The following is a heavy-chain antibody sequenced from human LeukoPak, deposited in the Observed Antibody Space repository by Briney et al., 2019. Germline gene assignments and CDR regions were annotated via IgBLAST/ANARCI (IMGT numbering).Heavy chain of an antibody. Sequence: ASVTVSCKASGYTFTGYYMHWVRQAPGQGLEWMGWINPNSGGTNYAQKFQGRVTMTRDTSISTAYMELSRLRSDDTAVYYCARGKRLLWFGELLDWFDPWGQGTLVTVSS. CDR2: INPNSGGT. CDR3: ARGKRLLWFGELLDWFDP. CDR1: GYTFTGYY. D-gene: IGHD3-10*01. J-gene: IGHJ5*02. V-gene: IGHV1-2*02.